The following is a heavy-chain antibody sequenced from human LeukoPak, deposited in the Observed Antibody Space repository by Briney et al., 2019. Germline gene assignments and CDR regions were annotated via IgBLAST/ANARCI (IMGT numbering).Heavy chain of an antibody. Sequence: GGSLRLSCAASGFTVSSNYMSWVRQAPGEGLEWVSVIYSGGSTYYADSVKGRFTISRDNSKNTLYLQMNSLRAEDTAVYYCARDNRKWRGYSYGRYYYYYGMDVWGQGTTVTVSS. J-gene: IGHJ6*02. CDR1: GFTVSSNY. V-gene: IGHV3-66*01. CDR3: ARDNRKWRGYSYGRYYYYYGMDV. D-gene: IGHD5-18*01. CDR2: IYSGGST.